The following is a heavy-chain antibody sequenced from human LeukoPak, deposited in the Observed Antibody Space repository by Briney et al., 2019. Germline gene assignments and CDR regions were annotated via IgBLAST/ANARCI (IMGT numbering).Heavy chain of an antibody. CDR3: AKMALPLVVVAAILGH. J-gene: IGHJ4*02. CDR2: ISYDGSNK. D-gene: IGHD2-15*01. Sequence: AGGSLRLSCAASGFTFSSYGIHWVRQAPGKGLEWVAVISYDGSNKYYADSVKGRFTISRDNSKNTLYLQMNSLRAEDTAVYYCAKMALPLVVVAAILGHWGQGTLVTVSS. V-gene: IGHV3-30*18. CDR1: GFTFSSYG.